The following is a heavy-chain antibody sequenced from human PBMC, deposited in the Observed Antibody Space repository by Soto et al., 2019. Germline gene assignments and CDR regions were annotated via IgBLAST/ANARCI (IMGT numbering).Heavy chain of an antibody. V-gene: IGHV1-46*01. J-gene: IGHJ6*02. CDR3: ARDGRPDILTGYPLAFYYYYGMDV. D-gene: IGHD3-9*01. Sequence: GASVKVSCKASGYTFTSYYMHLVRQAPGQGLEWMGIINPSGGSTSYAQKFQGRVTMTRDTSTSTVYMELSSLRSEDTAVYYCARDGRPDILTGYPLAFYYYYGMDVWGQGTTVTVSS. CDR2: INPSGGST. CDR1: GYTFTSYY.